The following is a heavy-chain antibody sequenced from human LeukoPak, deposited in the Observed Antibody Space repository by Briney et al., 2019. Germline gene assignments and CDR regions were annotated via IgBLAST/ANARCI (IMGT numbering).Heavy chain of an antibody. J-gene: IGHJ4*02. CDR2: IYYSGST. Sequence: PSETLSLTCTVSGGSISSYYWSWIRQPPGKGLEWIGYIYYSGSTNYNPSLKSRVTISVDTSKNQFSLKLSSVTAADTAAYYCARGMTTVTPWFDYWGQGTPVTVSS. CDR3: ARGMTTVTPWFDY. V-gene: IGHV4-59*12. D-gene: IGHD4-17*01. CDR1: GGSISSYY.